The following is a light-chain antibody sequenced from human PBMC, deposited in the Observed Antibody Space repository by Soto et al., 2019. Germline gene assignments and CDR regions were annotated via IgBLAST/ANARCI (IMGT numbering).Light chain of an antibody. J-gene: IGKJ2*01. CDR2: DAS. Sequence: EIVMTQSPATLSVSPGETATRSCRASQSISRNLAWYQQKPGQAPRLHIYDASTRATGIPARFSGSGSGTEFTLTISSLQSEDFAVYSCQQYNNWAYTFGQGTKLEIK. V-gene: IGKV3D-15*01. CDR1: QSISRN. CDR3: QQYNNWAYT.